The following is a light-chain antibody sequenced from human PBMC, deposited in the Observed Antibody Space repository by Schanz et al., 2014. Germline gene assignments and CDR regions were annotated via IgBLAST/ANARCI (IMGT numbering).Light chain of an antibody. Sequence: EIVLTQSPGTLSLSPGESATLSCRASQSVTSNYLTWFQKKPGQAPRLLIYGASSRATGIPDRFSGSGSGTDFTLTISSLEPEDFAVYYCQQRSNWPSLTFGGGTKVDFK. J-gene: IGKJ4*01. CDR2: GAS. V-gene: IGKV3D-20*02. CDR1: QSVTSNY. CDR3: QQRSNWPSLT.